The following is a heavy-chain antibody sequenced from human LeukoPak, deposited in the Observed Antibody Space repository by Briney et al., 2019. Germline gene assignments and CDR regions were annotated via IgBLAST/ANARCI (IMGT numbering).Heavy chain of an antibody. CDR2: INPNSGGT. CDR1: GYTCTGYY. D-gene: IGHD3-3*01. V-gene: IGHV1-2*04. Sequence: GASVTVSRKASGYTCTGYYMHWVRQAPAQGLEWMGWINPNSGGTNYAQKFQGWVTMTRDTSISTAYMELSRLRSDATAVYYCARAKYYDFWSGYYFGAGDWFDPWGQGTLVTVSS. J-gene: IGHJ5*02. CDR3: ARAKYYDFWSGYYFGAGDWFDP.